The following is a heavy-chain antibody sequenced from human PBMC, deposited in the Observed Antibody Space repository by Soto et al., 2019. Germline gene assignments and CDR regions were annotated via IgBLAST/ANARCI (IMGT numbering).Heavy chain of an antibody. Sequence: QVQLQESGPGLVKPSQTLSLTCTVSGGSISSGGYYWSWIRQHPGKGLEWIGYIYYSGSTYYNPSLKSRVTISVDTSKNQFSLELSSVTAADTAVYYCARGATTVLSHYFDYWGQGTLVTVSS. CDR2: IYYSGST. CDR1: GGSISSGGYY. D-gene: IGHD4-17*01. J-gene: IGHJ4*02. V-gene: IGHV4-31*03. CDR3: ARGATTVLSHYFDY.